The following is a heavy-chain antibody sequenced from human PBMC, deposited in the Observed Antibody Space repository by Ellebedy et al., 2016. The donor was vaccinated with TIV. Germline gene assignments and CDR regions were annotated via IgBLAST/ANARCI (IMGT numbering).Heavy chain of an antibody. J-gene: IGHJ4*02. V-gene: IGHV3-64D*06. CDR3: VKGYCSSTTCYRGYFDY. Sequence: GGSLRLXXSASGFTFSSYTMYWVRQAPGKGLEYVSGISSNGGSTYYADSVKGRFTISRDNSKNTVFLQLTSLSADDTAVYYCVKGYCSSTTCYRGYFDYWGQGIPVTVSS. D-gene: IGHD2-2*01. CDR2: ISSNGGST. CDR1: GFTFSSYT.